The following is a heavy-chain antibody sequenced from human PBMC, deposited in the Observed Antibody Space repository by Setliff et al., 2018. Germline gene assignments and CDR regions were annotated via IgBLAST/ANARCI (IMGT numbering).Heavy chain of an antibody. CDR2: IKQDGSEK. V-gene: IGHV3-7*01. Sequence: PGGSLRLSCAASGFTFSTYWMSWVRQAPGKGLEWVANIKQDGSEKYYVDSVKGRFSISRDNAKNSLYLQMNSLRAEDTAVYYCVRDVSVIDYRYYGLDVWGQGTTVTVSS. D-gene: IGHD3-16*02. CDR1: GFTFSTYW. J-gene: IGHJ6*02. CDR3: VRDVSVIDYRYYGLDV.